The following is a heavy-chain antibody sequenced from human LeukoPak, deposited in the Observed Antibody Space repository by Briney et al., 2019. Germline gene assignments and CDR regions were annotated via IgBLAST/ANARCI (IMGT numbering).Heavy chain of an antibody. CDR3: ASMTTEAFDI. CDR2: IYYSGST. J-gene: IGHJ3*02. V-gene: IGHV4-59*01. CDR1: GGSISSYY. D-gene: IGHD4-17*01. Sequence: PSETLSLTCTVSGGSISSYYWSWIRQPPGKGLEWIGYIYYSGSTNYNPSLKSRVTISVDTSKNQFSLKLSSVTAADTAVCYCASMTTEAFDIWGQGTMVTVSS.